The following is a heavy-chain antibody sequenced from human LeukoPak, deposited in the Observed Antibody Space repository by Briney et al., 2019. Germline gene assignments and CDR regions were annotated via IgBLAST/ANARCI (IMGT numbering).Heavy chain of an antibody. V-gene: IGHV4-61*01. J-gene: IGHJ6*04. Sequence: SETLSLTCTVSGGSVSSGSYYWSWIRQPPGKGLEWIGYIYYSGSTNYNPSLKSRVTISVDTSKNQFSLKLSSVTAADTAVYYCARDGPIVVVPAAIPRYYYYGMDVWGKGTTVTVSS. CDR3: ARDGPIVVVPAAIPRYYYYGMDV. CDR2: IYYSGST. D-gene: IGHD2-2*01. CDR1: GGSVSSGSYY.